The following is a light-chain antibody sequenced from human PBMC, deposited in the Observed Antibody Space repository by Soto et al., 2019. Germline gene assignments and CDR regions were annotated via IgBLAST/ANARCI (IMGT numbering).Light chain of an antibody. J-gene: IGKJ1*01. CDR1: QSVSSSY. Sequence: ELVLTQSPGTLSLSPGERATLFCRASQSVSSSYLAWYQQKPGQAPRLLIFGASSRATGIPDRFSGGGSGTDFTLTISRLEPEDFAVYYCQQYGSSPLTFGQGTKVDIK. CDR2: GAS. V-gene: IGKV3-20*01. CDR3: QQYGSSPLT.